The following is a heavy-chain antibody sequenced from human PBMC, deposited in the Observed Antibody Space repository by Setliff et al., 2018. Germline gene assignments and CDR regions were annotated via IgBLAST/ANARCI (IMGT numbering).Heavy chain of an antibody. CDR2: IYTSWST. Sequence: SETLSLTCTVSGGSISNTFYYWSWIRQPAGKGLEWIGHIYTSWSTNYNPSLKSRVTILLDTSKNQFSLKLSSVTAADTAVYYCARVGGGDGGNSPPLILNGFDYWGQGTLVTVSS. CDR3: ARVGGGDGGNSPPLILNGFDY. J-gene: IGHJ4*02. V-gene: IGHV4-61*09. CDR1: GGSISNTFYY. D-gene: IGHD2-21*02.